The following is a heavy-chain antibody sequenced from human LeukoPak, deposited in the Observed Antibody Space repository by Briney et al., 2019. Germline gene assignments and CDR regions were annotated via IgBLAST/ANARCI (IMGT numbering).Heavy chain of an antibody. J-gene: IGHJ4*02. D-gene: IGHD3-10*01. V-gene: IGHV3-23*01. CDR3: ANPYGSGSYYDGWVY. Sequence: GGSLRLSCAASGFTFSNAWMSWVRQAPGKGLEWVSAISGSGDSTYYADSVKGRFTISRDNSKDTLYLQMNSLRAEDTAVYYCANPYGSGSYYDGWVYWGQGTLVTVSS. CDR2: ISGSGDST. CDR1: GFTFSNAW.